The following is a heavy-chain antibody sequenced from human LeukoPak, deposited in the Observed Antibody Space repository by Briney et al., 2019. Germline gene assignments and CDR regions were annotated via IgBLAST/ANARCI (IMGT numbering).Heavy chain of an antibody. CDR3: ADDAGGATMFNY. V-gene: IGHV3-23*01. J-gene: IGHJ1*01. Sequence: QPGGSLRLSCAASGFTFSDSGMAWVRQTPGRGLEWVATVSYDGSRTHYADSGQGRFTVSRDNSKNTLYLQMNSLRAEDTATYFCADDAGGATMFNYWGQGTLVTVSS. CDR2: VSYDGSRT. D-gene: IGHD3-10*02. CDR1: GFTFSDSG.